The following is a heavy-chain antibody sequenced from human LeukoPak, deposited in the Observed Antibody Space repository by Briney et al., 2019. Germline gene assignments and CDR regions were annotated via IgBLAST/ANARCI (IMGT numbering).Heavy chain of an antibody. CDR2: IIPIFGTA. D-gene: IGHD2-2*02. Sequence: SVKVSCKASGGTFSSYAISWVRQAPGQGLEWMGGIIPIFGTANYAQKFQGRVTITADKSTSTAYMELSSLRSEDTAVYYCASNLGYCSCSSRHREGYYGMDVWGKGTTVTVSS. V-gene: IGHV1-69*06. J-gene: IGHJ6*04. CDR1: GGTFSSYA. CDR3: ASNLGYCSCSSRHREGYYGMDV.